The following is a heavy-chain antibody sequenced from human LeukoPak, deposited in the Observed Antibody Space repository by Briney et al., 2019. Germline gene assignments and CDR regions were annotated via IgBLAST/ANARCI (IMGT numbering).Heavy chain of an antibody. V-gene: IGHV1-69*06. CDR1: GSTFSSYA. D-gene: IGHD3-22*01. Sequence: ASVKVSCKASGSTFSSYAISWVRQAPGQGLEWMGGIIPIFGTANYAQKFQGRVTITADKSTSTAYMELSSLRSEDTAVYYCARSSVYDSSGYYLYYFDYWGQGTLVTVSS. CDR3: ARSSVYDSSGYYLYYFDY. J-gene: IGHJ4*02. CDR2: IIPIFGTA.